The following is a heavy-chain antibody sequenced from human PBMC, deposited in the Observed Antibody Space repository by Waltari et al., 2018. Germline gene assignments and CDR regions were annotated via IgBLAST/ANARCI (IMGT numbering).Heavy chain of an antibody. CDR3: ARPSSGSTGY. D-gene: IGHD1-26*01. V-gene: IGHV4-39*01. CDR2: IDYSGST. CDR1: GGSISSSRYY. Sequence: QLQLQESGPGLVKPSETLSLTCTVSGGSISSSRYYWGWIRQPPGKGLEWIGSIDYSGSTYDNPSVKSRVTISVDKSKNQFSLKLSSVTAAYTAVYYCARPSSGSTGYWGQGTLVTVSS. J-gene: IGHJ4*02.